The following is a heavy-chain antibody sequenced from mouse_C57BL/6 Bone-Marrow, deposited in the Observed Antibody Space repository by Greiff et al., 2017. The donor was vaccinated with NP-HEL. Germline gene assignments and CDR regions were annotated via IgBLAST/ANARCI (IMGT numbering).Heavy chain of an antibody. V-gene: IGHV1-81*01. CDR3: ASPYYSNYYWYFDV. Sequence: VQLQQSGAELARPGASVKLSCKASGYTFTSYGISWVKQRTGQGLEWIGEIYPRSGNTYYNEKFKGKATLTADKSSSTAYMELRSLTSEDSAVYFCASPYYSNYYWYFDVWGTGTTVTVSS. CDR1: GYTFTSYG. CDR2: IYPRSGNT. D-gene: IGHD2-5*01. J-gene: IGHJ1*03.